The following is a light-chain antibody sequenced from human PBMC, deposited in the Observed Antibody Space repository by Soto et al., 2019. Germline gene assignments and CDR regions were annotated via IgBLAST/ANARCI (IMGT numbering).Light chain of an antibody. CDR3: SSYTSSSTLV. V-gene: IGLV2-14*01. CDR2: DVS. Sequence: QSVLTQPASVSGSPGQSITISCTGTSSDVGRYNYVSWYQQHPGKAPKLMIYDVSNRPSGVSNRFSGSKSGNTASLTISGLQAEDEADYYCSSYTSSSTLVFGGGTKLTVL. CDR1: SSDVGRYNY. J-gene: IGLJ2*01.